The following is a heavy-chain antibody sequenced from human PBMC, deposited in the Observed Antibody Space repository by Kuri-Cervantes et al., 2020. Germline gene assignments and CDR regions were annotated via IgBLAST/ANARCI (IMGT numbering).Heavy chain of an antibody. CDR1: GFTFSSYS. D-gene: IGHD3-22*01. J-gene: IGHJ4*02. CDR2: ISSSSSTI. V-gene: IGHV3-48*02. Sequence: GESLKISCAASGFTFSSYSMNWVRQAPGKGLEWVSYISSSSSTIYYADSVKGRFTIFRDNAKNSLYLQMNSLRDEDTAVYYCARGGRYDSSGYLIRHDYWGQGTLVTVSS. CDR3: ARGGRYDSSGYLIRHDY.